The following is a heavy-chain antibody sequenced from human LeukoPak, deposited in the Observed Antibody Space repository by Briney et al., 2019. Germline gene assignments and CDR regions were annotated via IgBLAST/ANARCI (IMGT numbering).Heavy chain of an antibody. CDR1: GFTFSDYN. Sequence: PGGSLRLPCAASGFTFSDYNMNWLRQAPGKGLEWVSYITNSGSTIRYADSVKGRFTISRDNAKNSLYLQMNSLRAEDTAVYYCARSIGLTGGGVDVWGQGTTVTVSS. CDR3: ARSIGLTGGGVDV. CDR2: ITNSGSTI. J-gene: IGHJ6*02. V-gene: IGHV3-11*01. D-gene: IGHD3-9*01.